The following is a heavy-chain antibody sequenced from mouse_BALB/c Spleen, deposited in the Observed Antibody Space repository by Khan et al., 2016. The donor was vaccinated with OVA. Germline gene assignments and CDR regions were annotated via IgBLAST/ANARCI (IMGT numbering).Heavy chain of an antibody. Sequence: EVQLQQSGPELVKPGASVKMSCKASGYTFTDYYMKWVKQRHGKGLEWIGNINPNNGDTTYNGKFKDKATLTIDKSSSTAYMQLNSLTSEDSAVXYRARAQDIIADYFDYWGQGTTLTVSA. CDR1: GYTFTDYY. D-gene: IGHD1-1*01. CDR2: INPNNGDT. J-gene: IGHJ2*01. V-gene: IGHV1-26*01. CDR3: ARAQDIIADYFDY.